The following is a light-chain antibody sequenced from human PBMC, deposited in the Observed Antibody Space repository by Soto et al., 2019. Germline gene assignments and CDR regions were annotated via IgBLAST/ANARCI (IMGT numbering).Light chain of an antibody. CDR3: QQYGSARGVI. Sequence: EIVLTQSPGTLSLSPGERATLSCRASQSVSSSYLAWYQQKPGQAPSPLIYGASSRATGIPDGFSGSGSGADFTLTLSRLEPEDFAGYYCQQYGSARGVIFGGGTKV. CDR2: GAS. J-gene: IGKJ4*01. V-gene: IGKV3-20*01. CDR1: QSVSSSY.